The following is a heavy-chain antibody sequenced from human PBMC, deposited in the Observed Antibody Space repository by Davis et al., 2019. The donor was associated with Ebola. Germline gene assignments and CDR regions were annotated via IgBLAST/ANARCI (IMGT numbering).Heavy chain of an antibody. V-gene: IGHV3-23*01. J-gene: IGHJ4*02. CDR1: GFTFSSYA. CDR2: ISGSGGST. D-gene: IGHD6-19*01. CDR3: AKSGSDWYILDY. Sequence: GESLKISCVASGFTFSSYAMNWVRQAPGKGLEWVSGISGSGGSTYYADSVKGRFTISRDNSKNTVYLQMNSLRAEDTAVYYCAKSGSDWYILDYWGQGTLVTVSS.